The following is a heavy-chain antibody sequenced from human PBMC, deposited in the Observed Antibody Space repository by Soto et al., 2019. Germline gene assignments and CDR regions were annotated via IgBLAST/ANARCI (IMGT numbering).Heavy chain of an antibody. D-gene: IGHD1-26*01. Sequence: LRLSCAASGFTFNSHAMSWVRRAPGKGLEWVSAVDASGSYTYYADSVKGRFTISRDNAKNSLYLQMNSLRAEDTAVYYCARLSGSPILHYFDYWGQGTLVTVSS. CDR1: GFTFNSHA. J-gene: IGHJ4*02. CDR2: VDASGSYT. V-gene: IGHV3-21*01. CDR3: ARLSGSPILHYFDY.